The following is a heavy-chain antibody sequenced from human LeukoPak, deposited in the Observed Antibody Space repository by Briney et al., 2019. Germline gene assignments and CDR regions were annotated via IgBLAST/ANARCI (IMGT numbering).Heavy chain of an antibody. D-gene: IGHD5-24*01. J-gene: IGHJ5*02. V-gene: IGHV1-2*02. CDR2: INPNSGGT. CDR3: ARSRDGYNAYNWFDP. Sequence: ASVKVSCKASGYTFTGYYMHWVRQAPGQGLEWMGWINPNSGGTNYAQKFQGRVTMTRDTSISTAYMELSRLRSDDTAVYYCARSRDGYNAYNWFDPRGQGTLVTVSS. CDR1: GYTFTGYY.